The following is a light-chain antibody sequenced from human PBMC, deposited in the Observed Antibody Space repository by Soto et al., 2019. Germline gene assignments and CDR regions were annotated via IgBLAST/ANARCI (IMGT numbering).Light chain of an antibody. J-gene: IGLJ3*02. Sequence: QSVLTQPPSVSAAPGQKVTISRFWSNSNLGRNYVSWYQQLPGTAPKLLIYGNNNRHSGITDRISGSKSGTSATLGITGLQSGDEADYYCATWENTLSVEVFGGGTKLTVL. CDR1: NSNLGRNY. CDR2: GNN. V-gene: IGLV1-51*01. CDR3: ATWENTLSVEV.